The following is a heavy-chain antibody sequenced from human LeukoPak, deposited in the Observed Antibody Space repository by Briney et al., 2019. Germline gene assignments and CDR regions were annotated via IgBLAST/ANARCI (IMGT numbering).Heavy chain of an antibody. CDR3: ARDLGASTVIFFDY. D-gene: IGHD3-16*01. Sequence: GGSLRLSCAASGFTFSSYSMNWVRQAPGKGLEWVSYISSSSSTIYYADSVKGRFTISRDNAKNSLYLQMNSLRAEDTAVYYCARDLGASTVIFFDYWGQGTLVTVSS. J-gene: IGHJ4*02. CDR2: ISSSSSTI. V-gene: IGHV3-48*01. CDR1: GFTFSSYS.